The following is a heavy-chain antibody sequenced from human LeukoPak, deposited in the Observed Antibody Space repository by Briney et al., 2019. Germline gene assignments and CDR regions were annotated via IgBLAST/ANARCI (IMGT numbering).Heavy chain of an antibody. V-gene: IGHV3-74*01. CDR3: ARVRGYYGSGSYYY. J-gene: IGHJ4*02. D-gene: IGHD3-10*01. CDR1: GFTFSSCW. CDR2: INSDGSST. Sequence: GGSLRLSCAASGFTFSSCWMHWVRQAPGKGLVWVSRINSDGSSTSYADSVKGRFTISRDNAKNTLYLQMNSLRAEDTAVYYCARVRGYYGSGSYYYWGQGTLVTVSS.